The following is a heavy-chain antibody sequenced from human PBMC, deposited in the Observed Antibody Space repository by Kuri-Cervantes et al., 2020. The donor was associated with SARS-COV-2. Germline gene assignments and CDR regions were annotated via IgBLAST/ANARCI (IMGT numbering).Heavy chain of an antibody. Sequence: GGSLRLSCTGSGYTFTNSWIGWVRQLPGKGLEWMALIWPGEPDVRYNPSFQGQVTISADKSINTAYLQWGDLKASDTAIYYCARPRDDSFDPWGRGTLVTVSS. V-gene: IGHV5-51*01. CDR2: IWPGEPDV. J-gene: IGHJ5*02. CDR3: ARPRDDSFDP. CDR1: GYTFTNSW. D-gene: IGHD1-1*01.